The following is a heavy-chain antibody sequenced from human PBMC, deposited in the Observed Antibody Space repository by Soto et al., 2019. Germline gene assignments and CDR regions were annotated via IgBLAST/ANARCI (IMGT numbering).Heavy chain of an antibody. CDR3: AHIPNYYQDDWFDP. Sequence: QITLKESGPTLVKPPQTLTLTCTFSGFSLTTHGVGVGWIRQPPGKALECLALIYWDDDKRYSPSLQSILSIAKDTSKNQVVLTMTNVDPVDTATYYCAHIPNYYQDDWFDPWGQGTLFAVSS. CDR1: GFSLTTHGVG. J-gene: IGHJ5*02. CDR2: IYWDDDK. D-gene: IGHD3-10*01. V-gene: IGHV2-5*02.